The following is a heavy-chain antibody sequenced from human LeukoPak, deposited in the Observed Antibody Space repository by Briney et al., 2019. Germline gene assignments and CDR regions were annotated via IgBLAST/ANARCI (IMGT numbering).Heavy chain of an antibody. J-gene: IGHJ5*02. CDR2: ISAYNGNT. CDR3: ARDPPYCSGGSCYPQGWFDP. D-gene: IGHD2-15*01. CDR1: GYTFTSYG. V-gene: IGHV1-18*01. Sequence: GASVKVSCKASGYTFTSYGISWVRQAPGQGLEWMGWISAYNGNTNYAQKLQGRVTMTTDTSTSTAYMELRSLRSDDTAVYYCARDPPYCSGGSCYPQGWFDPWGQGTLVTVSS.